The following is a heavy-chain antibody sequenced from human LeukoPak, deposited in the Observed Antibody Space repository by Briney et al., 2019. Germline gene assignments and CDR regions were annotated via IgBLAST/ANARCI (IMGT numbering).Heavy chain of an antibody. CDR1: GFTFSSYA. J-gene: IGHJ3*02. Sequence: GGSLRLSCAASGFTFSSYAMSWVRQAPGKGLGWVSAISGSGGSTYYADSVKGRFTISRDNSKNTLYLQMNSLRAEDTAVYYCARAPYYYDTSGFLIWGQGTMVTVSS. V-gene: IGHV3-23*01. D-gene: IGHD3-22*01. CDR3: ARAPYYYDTSGFLI. CDR2: ISGSGGST.